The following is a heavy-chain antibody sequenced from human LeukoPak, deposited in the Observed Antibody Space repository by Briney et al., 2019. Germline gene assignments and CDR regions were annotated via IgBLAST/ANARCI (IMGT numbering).Heavy chain of an antibody. J-gene: IGHJ4*02. Sequence: GGSLRLSCAASGFTFTSYAMSWVRQAPGKGLEWVSTISGSGGSTSYADSVRGRFTISRDNAKNTLYLQMNSLRVEDTAVYYCAREGAALDYWGQGTLVSASS. CDR2: ISGSGGST. D-gene: IGHD6-6*01. CDR1: GFTFTSYA. CDR3: AREGAALDY. V-gene: IGHV3-23*01.